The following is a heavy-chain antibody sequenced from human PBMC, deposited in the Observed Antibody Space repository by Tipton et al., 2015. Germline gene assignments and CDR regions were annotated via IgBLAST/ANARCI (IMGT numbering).Heavy chain of an antibody. CDR3: ARAHSSGWNDWYFDL. CDR1: GVSVSSGSYY. J-gene: IGHJ2*01. CDR2: IYYSGST. V-gene: IGHV4-61*01. D-gene: IGHD6-19*01. Sequence: LRLSCTVSGVSVSSGSYYWSWIRQPPGKGLEWIGFIYYSGSTNYNPSLKSRVTMSVDTSKNQFSLKLSSVTAADTAVYYCARAHSSGWNDWYFDLWGRGTLVTVFS.